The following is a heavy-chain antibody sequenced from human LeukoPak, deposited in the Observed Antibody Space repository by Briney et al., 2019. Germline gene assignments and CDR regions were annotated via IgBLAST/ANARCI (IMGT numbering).Heavy chain of an antibody. CDR1: GGTFSSYA. D-gene: IGHD3-10*01. J-gene: IGHJ5*02. V-gene: IGHV1-69*06. Sequence: SVKVSCKASGGTFSSYAISWVRQAPGQGLEWMGGIIPIFGTANYAQKFQGRVTITADKSTSTAYMELCSLRSEDTAVYYCAGEGGYYYGSGSPSDPWGQGTLVTVSS. CDR2: IIPIFGTA. CDR3: AGEGGYYYGSGSPSDP.